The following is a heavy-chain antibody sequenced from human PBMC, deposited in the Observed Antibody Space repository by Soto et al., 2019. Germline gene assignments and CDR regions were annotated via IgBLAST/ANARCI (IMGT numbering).Heavy chain of an antibody. CDR2: INPNSGGT. D-gene: IGHD5-12*01. J-gene: IGHJ6*02. Sequence: ASVKVSCKASGYTFTGYYMHWVRQAPGQGLEWMGWINPNSGGTNYAQKFQGWVTMTRDTSISTAYMELSRLRSDDTAVYYFARGGYSGYDLGYYYYGMDVWGQGTTVTVSS. CDR3: ARGGYSGYDLGYYYYGMDV. CDR1: GYTFTGYY. V-gene: IGHV1-2*04.